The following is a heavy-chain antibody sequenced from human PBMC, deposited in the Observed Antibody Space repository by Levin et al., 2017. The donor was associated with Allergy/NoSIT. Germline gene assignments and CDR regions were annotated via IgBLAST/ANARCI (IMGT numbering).Heavy chain of an antibody. V-gene: IGHV3-30-3*01. Sequence: GGSLRLSCAASGFTFSSYAMHWVRQAPGKGLEWVAVISYDGSNKYYADSVKGRFTISRDNSKNTLYLQMNSLRAEDTAVYYCAREWWQWLTSVRAGHFDYWGQGTLVTVSS. CDR3: AREWWQWLTSVRAGHFDY. CDR1: GFTFSSYA. CDR2: ISYDGSNK. D-gene: IGHD6-19*01. J-gene: IGHJ4*02.